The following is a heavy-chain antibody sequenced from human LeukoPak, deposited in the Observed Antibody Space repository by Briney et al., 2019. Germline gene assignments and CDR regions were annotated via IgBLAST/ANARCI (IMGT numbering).Heavy chain of an antibody. J-gene: IGHJ4*02. CDR3: TTESYVWGSYRLIDY. CDR2: IKSKTDGGTT. Sequence: SGGSLRLSCAASGFTFSNAWMSWVRQAPGKGLEWVGRIKSKTDGGTTDYAAPVKGRFTISRDDSKNTLYLQMNSLKTEATAVYYCTTESYVWGSYRLIDYWGQGTLVTVSS. CDR1: GFTFSNAW. D-gene: IGHD3-16*02. V-gene: IGHV3-15*01.